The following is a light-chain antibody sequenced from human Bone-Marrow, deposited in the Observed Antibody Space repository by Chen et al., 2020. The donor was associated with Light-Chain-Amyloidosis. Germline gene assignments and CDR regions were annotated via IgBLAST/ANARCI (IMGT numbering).Light chain of an antibody. CDR3: SSYSNLDTLVI. V-gene: IGLV2-14*01. J-gene: IGLJ2*01. CDR1: DSDIGDYNY. CDR2: EVS. Sequence: QSALTQPASVSGSPVQSVTISCTVTDSDIGDYNYVSWYQQFPGKAPKLMIFEVSNRPSGVSNSLCGSKSGRTASLNISGLQHEDEAEYYCSSYSNLDTLVIVGGGTKLTVL.